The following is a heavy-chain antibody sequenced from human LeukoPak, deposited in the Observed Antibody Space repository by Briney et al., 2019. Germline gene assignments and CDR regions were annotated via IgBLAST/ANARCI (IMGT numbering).Heavy chain of an antibody. J-gene: IGHJ4*02. CDR1: GGSISSGGYY. D-gene: IGHD5-12*01. Sequence: TPSETLSLTCTVSGGSISSGGYYWSWIRQHPGKGLEWIGYIYYSGSTYYNPSLKSRVTISVDTSKNQFSLKLSSVTAADTAVYYCAGTEGVVATIPRIDYWGQGTLVTVSS. V-gene: IGHV4-31*03. CDR3: AGTEGVVATIPRIDY. CDR2: IYYSGST.